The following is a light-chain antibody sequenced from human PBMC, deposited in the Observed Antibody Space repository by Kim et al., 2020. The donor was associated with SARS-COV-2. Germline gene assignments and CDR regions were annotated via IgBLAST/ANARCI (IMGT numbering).Light chain of an antibody. CDR2: WAS. V-gene: IGKV4-1*01. CDR3: QQDYTTPPLT. Sequence: DIVMTQSPDSLAVSLGERATINCKSSQNVLHSSNNKNYLAWYQQKPGQPPKLLIYWASTRASGVPDRFSGSGSGTDFTLTIDNLQAEDVAVYYCQQDYTTPPLTFGGGTKVDIK. J-gene: IGKJ4*01. CDR1: QNVLHSSNNKNY.